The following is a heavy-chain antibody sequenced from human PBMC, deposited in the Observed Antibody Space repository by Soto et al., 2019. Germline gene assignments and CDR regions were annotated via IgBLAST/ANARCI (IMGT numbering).Heavy chain of an antibody. Sequence: QVQLQESGPGLVKPSQTLSLTCTVSGGSISSGDYYWSWIRQPPGKGLEWIGYIYYSGSTYYNPSLKSRVTISVDTSKNQFSLKLSSVPAADTAVYYCARAIVDHSRFDIVVVPAAIPEEYYFDYWGQGTLVTVSS. CDR3: ARAIVDHSRFDIVVVPAAIPEEYYFDY. J-gene: IGHJ4*02. V-gene: IGHV4-30-4*01. D-gene: IGHD2-2*02. CDR1: GGSISSGDYY. CDR2: IYYSGST.